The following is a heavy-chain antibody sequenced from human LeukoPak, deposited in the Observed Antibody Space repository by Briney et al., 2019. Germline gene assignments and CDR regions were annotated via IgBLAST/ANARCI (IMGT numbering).Heavy chain of an antibody. J-gene: IGHJ4*02. D-gene: IGHD6-19*01. CDR1: GYTFTSYG. CDR2: ISAYNGNT. Sequence: ASVKVSCKASGYTFTSYGISWVRQAPGHRLEWMGWISAYNGNTNYAQKLQGRVTMTTVTSTSTAYMELRSLRSDDTAVYYCARYFLSGWHGGAFGVADYWGQGTLVTVSS. CDR3: ARYFLSGWHGGAFGVADY. V-gene: IGHV1-18*01.